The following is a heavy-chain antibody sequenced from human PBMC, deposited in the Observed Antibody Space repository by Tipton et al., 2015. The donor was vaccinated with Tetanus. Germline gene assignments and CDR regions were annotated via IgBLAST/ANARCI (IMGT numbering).Heavy chain of an antibody. CDR2: INGDGSST. V-gene: IGHV3-74*01. D-gene: IGHD6-19*01. J-gene: IGHJ4*02. CDR3: ATSPREAGDY. CDR1: EFSFSSYW. Sequence: SLRLSCAASEFSFSSYWMHWVRQVPGRGLVWVSRINGDGSSTDYADSVKGRSTISRDNAKNSLFLQMSSLRDEDTAVYFCATSPREAGDYWGQGTRVTVSS.